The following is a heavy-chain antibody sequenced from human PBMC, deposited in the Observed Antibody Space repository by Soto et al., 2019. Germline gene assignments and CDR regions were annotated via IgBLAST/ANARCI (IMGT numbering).Heavy chain of an antibody. CDR1: GFTFSDYY. CDR2: ISGSGSTK. V-gene: IGHV3-11*01. D-gene: IGHD3-22*01. CDR3: ARDYDSSGYYYDY. Sequence: PGGSLRLSCASSGFTFSDYYMSWIRQAPGKGLEWVSYISGSGSTKYYADSVKGRFTTSSDNSKNTLYLQMNSLRAEDTAVYYCARDYDSSGYYYDYWGQGTLVTVSS. J-gene: IGHJ4*02.